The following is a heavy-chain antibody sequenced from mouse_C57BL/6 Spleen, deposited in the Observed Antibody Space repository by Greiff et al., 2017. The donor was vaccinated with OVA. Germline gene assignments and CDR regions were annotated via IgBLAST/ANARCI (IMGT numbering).Heavy chain of an antibody. CDR3: ARPYYDYLAWFAY. V-gene: IGHV1-72*01. Sequence: QVQLQQPGAELVKPGASVKLSCKASGYTFTSSWMHWVKQRPGRGLEWIGRIDPNSGGTKYTEKFKSKATLTVDKPSSTAYMQLSSLTSEDSAVYYCARPYYDYLAWFAYWGQGTLVTVSA. J-gene: IGHJ3*01. D-gene: IGHD2-4*01. CDR1: GYTFTSSW. CDR2: IDPNSGGT.